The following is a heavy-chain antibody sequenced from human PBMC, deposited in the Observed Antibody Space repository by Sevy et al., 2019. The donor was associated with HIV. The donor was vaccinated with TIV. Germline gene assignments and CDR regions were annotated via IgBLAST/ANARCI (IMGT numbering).Heavy chain of an antibody. J-gene: IGHJ4*02. Sequence: GGSLRLSCAASGFTFSSYAMSWVRQAPGKGLEWVSAISGSGGGTYYADSVKGRFTLSRDNSKNTLYLQMNSLRAEDTAVYYCAKAGGLLRVLEWSYYFDYWGQGTLVTVSS. CDR1: GFTFSSYA. CDR3: AKAGGLLRVLEWSYYFDY. CDR2: ISGSGGGT. D-gene: IGHD3-3*01. V-gene: IGHV3-23*01.